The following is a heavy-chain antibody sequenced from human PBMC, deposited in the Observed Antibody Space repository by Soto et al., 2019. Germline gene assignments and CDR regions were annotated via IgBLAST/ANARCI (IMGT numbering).Heavy chain of an antibody. D-gene: IGHD1-1*01. CDR2: ILYDGSNE. J-gene: IGHJ4*02. CDR1: GFIFSNSG. CDR3: AKDLRNSWSFDY. Sequence: QVQLVESGGGVVQPGRSLRLSCAASGFIFSNSGMHWVRQAPGKGLEWVAMILYDGSNEFYADSVKGRFTISRDSSKNTGYLQMNSLRAEDTALYYCAKDLRNSWSFDYWGQGTLVTVSS. V-gene: IGHV3-30*18.